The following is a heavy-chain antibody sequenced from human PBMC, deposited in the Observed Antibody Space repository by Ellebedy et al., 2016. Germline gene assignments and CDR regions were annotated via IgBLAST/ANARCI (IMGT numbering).Heavy chain of an antibody. V-gene: IGHV4-34*01. Sequence: SETLSLTXAVYGESFSGYYWSWIRQPPGKGLEWIGEINHSGSTNYNPSLQSRVTLALDTSKNQFSLRLTSVTAADTALYYCARSFSASDDFDFWGPGTVVAVSS. CDR2: INHSGST. D-gene: IGHD5-12*01. CDR1: GESFSGYY. J-gene: IGHJ4*02. CDR3: ARSFSASDDFDF.